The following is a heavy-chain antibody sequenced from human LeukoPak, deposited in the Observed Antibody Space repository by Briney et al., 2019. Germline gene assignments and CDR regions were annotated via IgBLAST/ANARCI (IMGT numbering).Heavy chain of an antibody. J-gene: IGHJ4*02. Sequence: GGSLRLSCAAPGFTFSDYYMSWIRQAPGKGLEWVSYISSSSSYTNYADSVKGRFTISRDNAKNSLYLQMNSLRAEDTAVYYCARAMTTVTTIDYWGQGTLVTVSS. CDR2: ISSSSSYT. CDR1: GFTFSDYY. V-gene: IGHV3-11*06. CDR3: ARAMTTVTTIDY. D-gene: IGHD4-17*01.